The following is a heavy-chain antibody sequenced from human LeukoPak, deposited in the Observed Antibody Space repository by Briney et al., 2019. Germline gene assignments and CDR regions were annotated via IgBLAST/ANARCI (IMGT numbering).Heavy chain of an antibody. CDR3: AKLRTVVTLVTYYFDY. V-gene: IGHV1-69*04. J-gene: IGHJ4*02. Sequence: SVKVSCKASGGTFSSYAISWVRQAPGQGLEWMGRIIPILGIVNYAQKFQGRATITADKSTSTAYMELSSLRSEDTAVYYCAKLRTVVTLVTYYFDYWGQGTLVTVSS. CDR1: GGTFSSYA. D-gene: IGHD4-23*01. CDR2: IIPILGIV.